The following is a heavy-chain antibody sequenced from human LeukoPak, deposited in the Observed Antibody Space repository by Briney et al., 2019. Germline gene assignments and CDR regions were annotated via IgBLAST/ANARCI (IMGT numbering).Heavy chain of an antibody. CDR2: IYYSGST. D-gene: IGHD3-22*01. CDR1: GGSISSYY. CDR3: ARRKMIVVVNDAFDI. Sequence: PSETLSLTCTVSGGSISSYYWSWIRQPPGKGLEWIGYIYYSGSTNYNPSLKSRVTISVDTSKNQFSLKLSSVTAADTAVYYCARRKMIVVVNDAFDIWGQGTMVTVSS. J-gene: IGHJ3*02. V-gene: IGHV4-59*08.